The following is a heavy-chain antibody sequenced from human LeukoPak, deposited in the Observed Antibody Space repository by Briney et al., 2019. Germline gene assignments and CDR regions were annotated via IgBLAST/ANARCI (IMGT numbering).Heavy chain of an antibody. D-gene: IGHD6-6*01. CDR3: AKDLASQLGRGFYYYYGMDV. V-gene: IGHV3-23*01. CDR1: GFIFSNYG. J-gene: IGHJ6*02. CDR2: ISASGSAT. Sequence: GGSLRLSCAASGFIFSNYGMNWVRQAPGKGLEWVAAISASGSATSYADSVKGRFTISRDNSKNTLYLQMNSLRAEDTAVYYCAKDLASQLGRGFYYYYGMDVWGQGTAVTVSS.